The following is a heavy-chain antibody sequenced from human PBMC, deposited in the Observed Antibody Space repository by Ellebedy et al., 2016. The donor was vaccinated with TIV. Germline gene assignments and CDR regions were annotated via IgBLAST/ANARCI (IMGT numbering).Heavy chain of an antibody. D-gene: IGHD4-23*01. CDR1: GLTFSSHA. Sequence: GESLKISCAASGLTFSSHAMSWVRQAPGKGLEWVSSITESGGNTYSADSVKGRFTISSDNSKDTLFLQMNSLRAEDTAIYFCARDPVGVGPAFDVWGQGTMVTVSS. CDR3: ARDPVGVGPAFDV. V-gene: IGHV3-23*01. CDR2: ITESGGNT. J-gene: IGHJ3*01.